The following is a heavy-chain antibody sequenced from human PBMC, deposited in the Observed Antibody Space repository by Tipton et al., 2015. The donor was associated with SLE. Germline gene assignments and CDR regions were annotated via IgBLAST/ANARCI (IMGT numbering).Heavy chain of an antibody. Sequence: SLRLSCAASGFTISKYTMNWVRQAPGKGRAWVSSISSSSPYIFYADSVKGRFTISRDNAKDSLYLQMNSLRAEDTAVYYCVRWGSSGGFDYWGQRTLVTVSS. CDR1: GFTISKYT. CDR3: VRWGSSGGFDY. J-gene: IGHJ4*02. V-gene: IGHV3-21*01. D-gene: IGHD6-13*01. CDR2: ISSSSPYI.